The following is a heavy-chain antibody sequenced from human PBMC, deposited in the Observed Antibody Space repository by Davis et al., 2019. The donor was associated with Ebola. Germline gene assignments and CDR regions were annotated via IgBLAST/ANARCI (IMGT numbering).Heavy chain of an antibody. J-gene: IGHJ5*02. Sequence: GESLKISCAASGFTFSTYTMNWVRQAPGKGLEWVSSIDGGSSYIFYADSVRGRFTISRDNAKNSLYLQMSSLRAEDTAVYYCARGDLVPAPWGQGTLVTVSS. CDR3: ARGDLVPAP. V-gene: IGHV3-21*01. CDR1: GFTFSTYT. CDR2: IDGGSSYI. D-gene: IGHD2-2*01.